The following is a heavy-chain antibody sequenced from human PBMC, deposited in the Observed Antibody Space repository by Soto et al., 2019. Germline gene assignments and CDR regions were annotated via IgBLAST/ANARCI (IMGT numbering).Heavy chain of an antibody. D-gene: IGHD3-22*01. J-gene: IGHJ5*02. V-gene: IGHV1-18*01. CDR3: ARGWVDSGFDP. CDR1: GYTLIKYG. CDR2: ITPYNGNT. Sequence: QVRLVQSGAEVKKPGASVKVSCKASGYTLIKYGVNWVRKAPGHGLERMGWITPYNGNTNYAQKLKGRVTMTTDTSTSTAYKELRSLRSDVTDVYYCARGWVDSGFDPWGKGTLVTVSS.